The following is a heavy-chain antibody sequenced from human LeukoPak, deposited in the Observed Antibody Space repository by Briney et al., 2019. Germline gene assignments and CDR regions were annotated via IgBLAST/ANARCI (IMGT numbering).Heavy chain of an antibody. V-gene: IGHV3-9*01. CDR2: ISWNSGSI. CDR3: ARAISSWYYFDY. Sequence: GGSLRLSCAASGFTFDDYAMHWVRQAPGKGLEWVSGISWNSGSIGYADSVKGRFTISRDNAKNSLYLQMNSLRAEDTAVYYCARAISSWYYFDYWGQGTLVTVSS. D-gene: IGHD6-13*01. J-gene: IGHJ4*02. CDR1: GFTFDDYA.